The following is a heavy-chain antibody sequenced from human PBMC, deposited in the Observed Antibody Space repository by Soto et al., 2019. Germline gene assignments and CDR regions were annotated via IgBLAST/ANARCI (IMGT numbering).Heavy chain of an antibody. J-gene: IGHJ3*02. V-gene: IGHV1-69*13. CDR2: IIPIFGTA. Sequence: SVKVSCKASGGTFSSYAISWVRQAPGQGLEWMGGIIPIFGTANYAQKFQGRVTVTADESTSTAYKELSSLRSEDTAVYYCFLPHDAFDIWGQGTVVTVSS. CDR3: FLPHDAFDI. CDR1: GGTFSSYA.